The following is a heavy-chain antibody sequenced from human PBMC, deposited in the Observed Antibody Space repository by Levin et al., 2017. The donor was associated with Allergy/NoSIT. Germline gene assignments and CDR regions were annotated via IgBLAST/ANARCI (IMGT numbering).Heavy chain of an antibody. Sequence: KISCKASGGTFSSYAISWVRQAPGQGLEWMGGIIPIFGTANYAQNFQGRATLTADKSTSTAYMELSSLRSEDTAVYYCARVLVLTTVPTGGIFGGLDVWGQGTTVTVSS. CDR3: ARVLVLTTVPTGGIFGGLDV. J-gene: IGHJ6*02. CDR2: IIPIFGTA. CDR1: GGTFSSYA. V-gene: IGHV1-69*06. D-gene: IGHD4-11*01.